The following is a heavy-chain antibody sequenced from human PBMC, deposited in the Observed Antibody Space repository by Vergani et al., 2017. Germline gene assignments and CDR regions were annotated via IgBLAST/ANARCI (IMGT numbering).Heavy chain of an antibody. CDR2: IHTGGST. D-gene: IGHD6-19*01. CDR1: GESIRSGSHY. Sequence: QVKLQESGPGLLKPSQTLSLTCTVSGESIRSGSHYWSWIRQPAGKGPEWIGHIHTGGSTDLNPSFKSRVSISVDTSKSQFSLKLNSVTVADTAVYYCAKVGRSEVAGTFGAFDIWGPGTLVTVSS. CDR3: AKVGRSEVAGTFGAFDI. V-gene: IGHV4-61*02. J-gene: IGHJ1*01.